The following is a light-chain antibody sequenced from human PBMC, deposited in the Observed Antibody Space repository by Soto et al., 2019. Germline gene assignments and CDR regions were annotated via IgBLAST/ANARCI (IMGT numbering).Light chain of an antibody. CDR3: QPYNNWPLT. Sequence: EIVLTQSPGTLSLSPGEGAPLSCRARQSVSNNYLAWYQHKPGQAPRLLIYGASNRATGIPDRFSGSGSGTDFTLTISRLEPEDFAVYYCQPYNNWPLTFGGGTKV. V-gene: IGKV3-20*01. J-gene: IGKJ4*01. CDR1: QSVSNNY. CDR2: GAS.